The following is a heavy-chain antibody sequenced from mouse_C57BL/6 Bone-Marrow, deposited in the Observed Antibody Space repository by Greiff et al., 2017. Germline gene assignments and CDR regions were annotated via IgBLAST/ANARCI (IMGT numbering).Heavy chain of an antibody. CDR2: IDPSDSYT. Sequence: QVQLKQPGAELVRPGTSVKLSCKASGYTFTSYWMHWVKQRPGQGLEWIGVIDPSDSYTNYNQKFKGKATLTVDTSSSTAYMQLSSLTSEDSAVYYCARGGWLRYAMDYWGQRTSVTVSS. V-gene: IGHV1-59*01. D-gene: IGHD2-2*01. CDR1: GYTFTSYW. J-gene: IGHJ4*01. CDR3: ARGGWLRYAMDY.